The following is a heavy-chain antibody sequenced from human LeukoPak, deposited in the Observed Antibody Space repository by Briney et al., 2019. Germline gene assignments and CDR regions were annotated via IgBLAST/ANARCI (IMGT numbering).Heavy chain of an antibody. V-gene: IGHV3-15*01. CDR2: IKSKTDGGTT. CDR1: GFTFSNAW. CDR3: TTNYDDSSGYYYYYYYYMDV. J-gene: IGHJ6*03. Sequence: PGGSLRLSCAASGFTFSNAWMSWVRQAPGKGLEWVGRIKSKTDGGTTDYAAPVKGRFTISRDDSKNTLYLQMNSLETEDTAVYYCTTNYDDSSGYYYYYYYYMDVWGKGTTVTVSS. D-gene: IGHD3-22*01.